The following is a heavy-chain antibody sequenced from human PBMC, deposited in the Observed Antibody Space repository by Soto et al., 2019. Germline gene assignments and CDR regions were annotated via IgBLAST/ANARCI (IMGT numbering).Heavy chain of an antibody. Sequence: SETLSLTCTVSGGSISSGDYYWSWIRQPPGKGLEWIGYIYYSGSTYYNPSLKSRVTISVDTSKNQFSLKLSSATAADTAVYYCARFHDQYYYDSSGPDAFDIWGQGTMVTV. V-gene: IGHV4-30-4*01. CDR3: ARFHDQYYYDSSGPDAFDI. J-gene: IGHJ3*02. CDR2: IYYSGST. D-gene: IGHD3-22*01. CDR1: GGSISSGDYY.